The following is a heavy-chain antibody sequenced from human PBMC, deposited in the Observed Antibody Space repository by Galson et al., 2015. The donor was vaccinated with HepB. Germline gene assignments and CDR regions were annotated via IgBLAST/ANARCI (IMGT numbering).Heavy chain of an antibody. D-gene: IGHD6-19*01. V-gene: IGHV3-23*05. CDR2: ISPSGANT. Sequence: SPRLSCSASGLTCCYYALAWTRKAPGKDLVWNSAISPSGANTYPPDSRNGRFFISRDNSQNTLFWQMNSRRADDTAIYFCAKVFPEKTDGWYRQALYYFDSWGQGTRVTVSS. CDR1: GLTCCYYA. J-gene: IGHJ4*02. CDR3: AKVFPEKTDGWYRQALYYFDS.